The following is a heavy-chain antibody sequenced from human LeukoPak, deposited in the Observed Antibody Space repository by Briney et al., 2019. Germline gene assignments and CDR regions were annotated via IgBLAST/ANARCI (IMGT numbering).Heavy chain of an antibody. D-gene: IGHD4-11*01. V-gene: IGHV4-4*07. J-gene: IGHJ6*03. CDR3: PRVREGTVTTGDYYYYYYMAV. CDR1: GGSFSSYY. CDR2: IYTSGST. Sequence: SETLSLTCTVSGGSFSSYYWSWIRQPAGKGLEWIGRIYTSGSTNYNPSLKSGVTMPVETSKNQFPLQLSSVTAAATAVYHCPRVREGTVTTGDYYYYYYMAVWGKGTTVTVSS.